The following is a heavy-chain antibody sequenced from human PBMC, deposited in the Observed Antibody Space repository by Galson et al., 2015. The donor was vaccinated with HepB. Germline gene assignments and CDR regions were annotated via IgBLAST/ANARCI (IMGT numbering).Heavy chain of an antibody. CDR2: ISWNSGSI. CDR3: AKDLGYDSSGYYQPKTEYYYYYYGMDV. J-gene: IGHJ6*02. CDR1: GFTFDDYA. V-gene: IGHV3-9*01. D-gene: IGHD3-22*01. Sequence: SLRLSCAASGFTFDDYAMHWVRQAPGKGLEWVSGISWNSGSIGYADSVKGRFTISRDNAKNSLYLQMNSLRAEDTALYYCAKDLGYDSSGYYQPKTEYYYYYYGMDVWGQGTTVTVSS.